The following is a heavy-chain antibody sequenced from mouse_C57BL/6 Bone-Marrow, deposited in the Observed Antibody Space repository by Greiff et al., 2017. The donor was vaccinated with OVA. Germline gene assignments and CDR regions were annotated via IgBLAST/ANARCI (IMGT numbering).Heavy chain of an antibody. CDR3: ARMAYYSNSNYFDN. V-gene: IGHV2-2*01. Sequence: QVQLQHSGPGLVQPSQSLSITCTVSGFSLTNYGVHWVRQSPGKGLEWLGAIWSGGSPDYNAAFISRLSISKDNSESQVFFKMNSLQADDTAIYYCARMAYYSNSNYFDNWGQGTTLTVSS. CDR2: IWSGGSP. D-gene: IGHD2-5*01. CDR1: GFSLTNYG. J-gene: IGHJ2*01.